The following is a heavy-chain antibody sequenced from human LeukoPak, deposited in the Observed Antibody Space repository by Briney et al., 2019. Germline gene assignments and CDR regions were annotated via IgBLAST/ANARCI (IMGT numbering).Heavy chain of an antibody. V-gene: IGHV3-23*01. D-gene: IGHD6-13*01. CDR1: GFTFSRYA. CDR3: AKGRDSSSWYGFDY. Sequence: SGGSLRLSCAASGFTFSRYAMSWVRQAPGKGLEWVSAISGSAGSTYYAGSGKGRFTISRDNSKNTLYLQMNSLRAEDTAVYYCAKGRDSSSWYGFDYWGQGTLDTVSS. J-gene: IGHJ4*02. CDR2: ISGSAGST.